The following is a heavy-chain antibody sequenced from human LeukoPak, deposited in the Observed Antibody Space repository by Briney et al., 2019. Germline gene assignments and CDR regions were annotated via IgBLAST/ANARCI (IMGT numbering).Heavy chain of an antibody. Sequence: SQTLSLTCAIFGDSVSSNSAAWNWIRQSPSRGLEWLGRTYYRSEWYNDYAVSVKSRITINPDTSKNQFSLQLNSVTPEDTAVYYCARSNWVQSGGYFDYWGQGTLVTVSS. CDR2: TYYRSEWYN. J-gene: IGHJ4*02. V-gene: IGHV6-1*01. D-gene: IGHD7-27*01. CDR3: ARSNWVQSGGYFDY. CDR1: GDSVSSNSAA.